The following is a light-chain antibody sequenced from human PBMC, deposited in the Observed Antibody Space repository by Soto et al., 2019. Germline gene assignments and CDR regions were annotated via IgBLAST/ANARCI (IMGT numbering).Light chain of an antibody. V-gene: IGLV1-40*01. J-gene: IGLJ2*01. Sequence: QSVLTQPPSVSGAPGQRVIISCTGSSSNIGTGYDVHWYQQLPGRAPKLLIYVNSNRPSGVPDRFSGSKSGTSASLAITGLRTEDEADYYCQSYDNSLSGVIFGGGTKLTVL. CDR3: QSYDNSLSGVI. CDR2: VNS. CDR1: SSNIGTGYD.